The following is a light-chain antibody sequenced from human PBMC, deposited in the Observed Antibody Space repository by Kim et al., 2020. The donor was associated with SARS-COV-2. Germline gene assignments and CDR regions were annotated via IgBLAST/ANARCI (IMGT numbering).Light chain of an antibody. V-gene: IGKV3-20*01. CDR3: QHYANLPLT. J-gene: IGKJ4*01. Sequence: APGERATLSCRASQSVNSNYLAWYQHKPAQAPRLLIYGASRRATDIPDRFSGSGSGTDFTLTISRLEPEDFAVYYCQHYANLPLTFGGGTKVDIK. CDR2: GAS. CDR1: QSVNSNY.